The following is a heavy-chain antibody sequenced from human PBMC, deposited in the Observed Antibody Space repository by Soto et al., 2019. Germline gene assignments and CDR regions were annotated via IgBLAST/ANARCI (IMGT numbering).Heavy chain of an antibody. J-gene: IGHJ3*02. D-gene: IGHD5-12*01. V-gene: IGHV4-59*08. CDR2: IYYSGST. Sequence: SETLSLTCTVSGGSISSYYWSWIRQPPGKGLEWIGYIYYSGSTNYNPSLKSRVTISVDTSKNQFSLKLSSVTAADTAVYYCARLFGLDGYDQDDAFDIWGQGTMVTVSS. CDR3: ARLFGLDGYDQDDAFDI. CDR1: GGSISSYY.